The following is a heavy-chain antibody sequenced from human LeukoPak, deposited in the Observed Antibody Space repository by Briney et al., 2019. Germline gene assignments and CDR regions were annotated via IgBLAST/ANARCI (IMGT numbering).Heavy chain of an antibody. J-gene: IGHJ4*02. Sequence: GRSLRLSCAASGFTFSSYAMHWVRQAPGKGLEWVAVISYDGSNKYYADSVKGRFTISRDNSKNTLYLQMNSLRAEDTAVYYCARDLWELGDYWGQGTLVTVSS. CDR2: ISYDGSNK. CDR1: GFTFSSYA. CDR3: ARDLWELGDY. V-gene: IGHV3-30-3*01. D-gene: IGHD1-26*01.